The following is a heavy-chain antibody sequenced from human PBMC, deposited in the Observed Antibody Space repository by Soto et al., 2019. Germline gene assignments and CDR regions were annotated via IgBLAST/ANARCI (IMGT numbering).Heavy chain of an antibody. V-gene: IGHV3-21*01. D-gene: IGHD3-10*01. CDR3: ARDGEAHFGLDV. J-gene: IGHJ6*02. CDR1: GFTFSTYS. CDR2: ITVSSGHK. Sequence: PGGSLRLSCTASGFTFSTYSLNWGRQAPGKGLEWVSFITVSSGHKFYADSLRGRFTISRDNAKNSLYLQMNNLRAEDTAIYYCARDGEAHFGLDVWGQGTTVTVSS.